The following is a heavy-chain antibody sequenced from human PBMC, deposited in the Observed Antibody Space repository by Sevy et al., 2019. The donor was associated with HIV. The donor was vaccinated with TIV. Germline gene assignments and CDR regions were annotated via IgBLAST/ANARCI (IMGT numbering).Heavy chain of an antibody. Sequence: GGSLRLSCAASGFTFSHHNMNWVRQAPGKGLEWISYISKSGSTTYFADPVRGRFTISRDNAKNSFFLEMHSLTDEDTAVYYCAREENRELGTIPLDSWGRGIQVTVSS. D-gene: IGHD7-27*01. CDR2: ISKSGSTT. J-gene: IGHJ4*02. V-gene: IGHV3-48*02. CDR3: AREENRELGTIPLDS. CDR1: GFTFSHHN.